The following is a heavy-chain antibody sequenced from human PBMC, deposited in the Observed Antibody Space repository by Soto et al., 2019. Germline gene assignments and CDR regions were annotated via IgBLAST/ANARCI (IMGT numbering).Heavy chain of an antibody. CDR2: INAGNGNT. CDR1: GYTFTSYA. D-gene: IGHD5-12*01. Sequence: QVQLVQSGAEVKKPGASMKVSCKASGYTFTSYAMHWVRQAPGQRLEWMGWINAGNGNTKYSQKFQGRVTITRDTTASTAYMELSSLRSEDTAVYYCARGGYSGYDRARDYWGQGTLVTVSS. J-gene: IGHJ4*02. CDR3: ARGGYSGYDRARDY. V-gene: IGHV1-3*01.